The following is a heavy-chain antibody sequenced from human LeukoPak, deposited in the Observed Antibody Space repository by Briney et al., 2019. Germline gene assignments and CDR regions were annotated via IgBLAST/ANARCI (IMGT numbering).Heavy chain of an antibody. CDR2: RNPNRGNT. CDR3: ARVGVTRDYYYYYMDV. V-gene: IGHV1-8*01. CDR1: GYTFTSYD. J-gene: IGHJ6*03. D-gene: IGHD2-21*02. Sequence: ASVKVSCKASGYTFTSYDINWVGQATGQGVEWMGWRNPNRGNTGYAQKVQGRVTTTRTTSISTAYMDLSSLRSEDTAVYYCARVGVTRDYYYYYMDVWGKGTTVTISS.